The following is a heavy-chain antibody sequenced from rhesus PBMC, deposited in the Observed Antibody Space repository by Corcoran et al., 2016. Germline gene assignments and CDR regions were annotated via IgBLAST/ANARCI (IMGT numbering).Heavy chain of an antibody. CDR2: ISNTGKTI. D-gene: IGHD6-13*01. CDR3: TRKGIAAGFDY. V-gene: IGHV3S4*01. CDR1: GFTFSSYD. J-gene: IGHJ4*01. Sequence: EVQLVESGGGLVQPGGSLRLSCAASGFTFSSYDMSGVRRALGKGLELVSPISNTGKTIYVADSVKGRFTNSREHAQNSLSLQMNSLKTEDTAVYYWTRKGIAAGFDYWGQGVLVTVSS.